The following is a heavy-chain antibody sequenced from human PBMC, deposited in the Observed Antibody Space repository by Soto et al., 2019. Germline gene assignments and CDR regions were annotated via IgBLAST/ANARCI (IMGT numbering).Heavy chain of an antibody. CDR1: GGSMVNHY. D-gene: IGHD6-19*01. CDR3: ARRMDTSGWLDY. V-gene: IGHV4-59*08. Sequence: PSETLSLTCTVSGGSMVNHYGSWIRQPPGKGLEWVGYIYSSGSTNYNPSLKSRVAISVDTSKNQLSLELRSVTATDTAVYYCARRMDTSGWLDYWGRGTLVTVSS. CDR2: IYSSGST. J-gene: IGHJ4*02.